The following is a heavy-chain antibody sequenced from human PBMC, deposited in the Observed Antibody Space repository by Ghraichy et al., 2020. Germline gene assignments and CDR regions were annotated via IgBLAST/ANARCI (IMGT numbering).Heavy chain of an antibody. J-gene: IGHJ6*02. CDR1: GGSISSGGYY. CDR3: ASHYDSSGYSVPYYYYGMDV. V-gene: IGHV4-31*03. D-gene: IGHD3-22*01. CDR2: IYYSGST. Sequence: SETLSLTCTVSGGSISSGGYYWSWIRQHPGKGLEWIGYIYYSGSTYYNPSLKSRVTISVDTSKNQFSLKLSSVTAADTAVYYCASHYDSSGYSVPYYYYGMDVWGQGTTVTVSS.